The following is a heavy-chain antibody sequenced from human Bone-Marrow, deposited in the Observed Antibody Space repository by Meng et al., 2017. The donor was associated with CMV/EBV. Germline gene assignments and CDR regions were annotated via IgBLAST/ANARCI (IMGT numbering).Heavy chain of an antibody. CDR1: GFIVSSNY. CDR2: INTAGSVT. CDR3: ARAGAPYYYENTGQYGHLDI. Sequence: GESLKISCAASGFIVSSNYMSWVRQAPGKGLEWVSHINTAGSVTRYADFVKGRFTISRDNTGNTLHLRMTSLRADDTAVYYCARAGAPYYYENTGQYGHLDIWGQGTMVTVSS. V-gene: IGHV3-74*01. D-gene: IGHD3-22*01. J-gene: IGHJ3*02.